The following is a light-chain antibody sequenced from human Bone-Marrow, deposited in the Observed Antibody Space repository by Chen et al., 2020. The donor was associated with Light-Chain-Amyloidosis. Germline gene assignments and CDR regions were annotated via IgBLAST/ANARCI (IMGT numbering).Light chain of an antibody. V-gene: IGLV7-43*01. Sequence: QTVVTHDPSLTVSPEGTDTLTCASITGAVTSGYYPNWFQQKPGQAPMALIYSTNNQHSWTPARFSGSRVGGKAALTLSGAQPDDEADYYCLFYFGGTQGVFGTGTKITVL. CDR3: LFYFGGTQGV. CDR2: STN. CDR1: TGAVTSGYY. J-gene: IGLJ1*01.